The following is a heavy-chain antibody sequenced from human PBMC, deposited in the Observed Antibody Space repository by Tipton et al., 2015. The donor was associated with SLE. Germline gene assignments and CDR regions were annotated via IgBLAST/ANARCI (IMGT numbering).Heavy chain of an antibody. D-gene: IGHD5-18*01. J-gene: IGHJ4*02. CDR1: GGSFSGYY. Sequence: LRLSCAVYGGSFSGYYWSWIRQPPGKGLEWIGYIYYSGSTYYNPSLKSRVTISVDTSKNQFSLKLSSVTAADTAVYYCARGRYSYGLHLDYWGQGTLVTVSS. CDR2: IYYSGST. V-gene: IGHV4-34*09. CDR3: ARGRYSYGLHLDY.